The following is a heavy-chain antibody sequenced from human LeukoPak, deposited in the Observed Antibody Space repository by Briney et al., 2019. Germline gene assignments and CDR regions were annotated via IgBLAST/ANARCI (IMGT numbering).Heavy chain of an antibody. CDR1: GGTFSSYA. CDR3: ARPIVAAGSNWFDP. CDR2: ISAYNGNT. Sequence: ASVKVSCKASGGTFSSYAISWVRQAPGPGLEWMGWISAYNGNTNYAQKLQGRVTMTTDTSTSTAYMELRSLRSDDTAVYYCARPIVAAGSNWFDPWGQGTLVTVSS. D-gene: IGHD6-13*01. V-gene: IGHV1-18*01. J-gene: IGHJ5*02.